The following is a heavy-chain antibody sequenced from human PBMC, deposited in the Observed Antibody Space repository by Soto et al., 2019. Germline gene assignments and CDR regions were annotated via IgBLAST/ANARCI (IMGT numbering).Heavy chain of an antibody. CDR3: ARDQGCGGDCYSYYFDY. D-gene: IGHD2-21*02. Sequence: ASVKVSCKASGYTFTSYAMHWVRQAPGQRLEWMGWINAGNGNTKYSQKFQGRVTITRDTSASTAYMELSSLRSEDTAVYYCARDQGCGGDCYSYYFDYWGQGTLVTVSS. J-gene: IGHJ4*02. CDR2: INAGNGNT. CDR1: GYTFTSYA. V-gene: IGHV1-3*01.